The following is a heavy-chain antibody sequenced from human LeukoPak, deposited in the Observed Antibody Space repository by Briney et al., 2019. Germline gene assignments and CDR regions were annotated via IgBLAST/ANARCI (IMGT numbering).Heavy chain of an antibody. CDR2: ISSSGSTI. CDR3: ARDDCSGGSCKETYYYYGMDV. V-gene: IGHV3-11*01. CDR1: GFTFSDYY. J-gene: IGHJ6*02. D-gene: IGHD2-15*01. Sequence: GGSLRLSCAASGFTFSDYYMSWIRQAPGKGLEGVSYISSSGSTIYYADSVKGRFTISRDNAKNSLYLQMNSLRAEDTAVYYCARDDCSGGSCKETYYYYGMDVWGQGTTVTVSS.